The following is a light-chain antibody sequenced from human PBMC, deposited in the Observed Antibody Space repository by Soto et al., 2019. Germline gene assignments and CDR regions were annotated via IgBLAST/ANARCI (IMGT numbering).Light chain of an antibody. CDR2: DVI. CDR3: SSYRATNIRV. V-gene: IGLV2-14*03. J-gene: IGLJ3*02. Sequence: QPVLTQPASVSGFPGQSITISCTKPSSDVGDYNHVSWYQQYAGKAPKLMIYDVIKRPSGVSNRFSGSQSDNTASLTISGLQAEDEADYYCSSYRATNIRVFGGGTKLTVL. CDR1: SSDVGDYNH.